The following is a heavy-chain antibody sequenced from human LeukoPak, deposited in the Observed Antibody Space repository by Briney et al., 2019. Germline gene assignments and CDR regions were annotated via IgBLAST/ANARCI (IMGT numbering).Heavy chain of an antibody. D-gene: IGHD3-10*01. V-gene: IGHV3-7*03. CDR1: GFTFSSYW. CDR2: IKQDGSEK. Sequence: GGSLRLSCAASGFTFSSYWMSWVRQAPGKGLEWVANIKQDGSEKYYVDSVKGRFTISRDNAKNSLYLQMNSLRSEDTAVYYCATGLWFGKYLDVWGKGTTVTISS. J-gene: IGHJ6*04. CDR3: ATGLWFGKYLDV.